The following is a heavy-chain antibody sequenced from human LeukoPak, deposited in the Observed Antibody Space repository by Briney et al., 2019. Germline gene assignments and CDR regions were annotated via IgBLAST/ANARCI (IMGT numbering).Heavy chain of an antibody. J-gene: IGHJ5*02. Sequence: GGSLRLSCAASGFTFSSYGMHWVRQAPGKGLEWVAVISYDGSNKYYADSVKGRFTISRDNSKNTLYLQMNSLRAEDTAVYYCEKDLRAEIATITGNWFDPWGQGTLVTVSS. D-gene: IGHD5-24*01. CDR2: ISYDGSNK. V-gene: IGHV3-30*18. CDR3: EKDLRAEIATITGNWFDP. CDR1: GFTFSSYG.